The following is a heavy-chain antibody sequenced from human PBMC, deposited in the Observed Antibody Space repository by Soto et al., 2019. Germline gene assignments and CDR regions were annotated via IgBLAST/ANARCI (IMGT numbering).Heavy chain of an antibody. D-gene: IGHD1-1*01. CDR3: TRGPRSTSTGTGAF. Sequence: GGSLRLSCAASGFTFSMYWMHWVRQVPGKGPEWVSRINDDGISTNYADSVKGRFTISRDNAKNTLYLQMNALRVEDTAVYYCTRGPRSTSTGTGAFWGQGTLGTVSS. V-gene: IGHV3-74*01. CDR2: INDDGIST. J-gene: IGHJ4*02. CDR1: GFTFSMYW.